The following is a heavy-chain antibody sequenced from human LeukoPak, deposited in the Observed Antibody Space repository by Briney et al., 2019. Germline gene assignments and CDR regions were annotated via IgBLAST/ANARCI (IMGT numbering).Heavy chain of an antibody. CDR1: GYTFSSCA. D-gene: IGHD2-2*01. V-gene: IGHV7-4-1*02. CDR2: IDTKTGNP. Sequence: ASVKVSCKASGYTFSSCAINWVRQAPGQGLEYMGWIDTKTGNPTYAQGFTGRFVFSLDTSVSTAYLQISSLKAEDTAVYYCARDRKYCSSTSCPRDNNWFDPWGQGTLVTVSS. CDR3: ARDRKYCSSTSCPRDNNWFDP. J-gene: IGHJ5*02.